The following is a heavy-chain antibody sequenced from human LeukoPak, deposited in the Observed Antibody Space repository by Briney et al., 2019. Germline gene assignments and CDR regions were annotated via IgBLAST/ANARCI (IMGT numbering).Heavy chain of an antibody. CDR1: GGSISSSSYY. CDR3: ARQPQLWLQYYFDC. J-gene: IGHJ4*02. V-gene: IGHV4-39*01. D-gene: IGHD5-18*01. Sequence: SETLSLTCTVSGGSISSSSYYWGWIRQPPGKGLEWIGSIHYSGSTYYNPSLKSRVTISVDTSKNQFSLKLSSVTAADTAVYYCARQPQLWLQYYFDCWGQGTLVTVSS. CDR2: IHYSGST.